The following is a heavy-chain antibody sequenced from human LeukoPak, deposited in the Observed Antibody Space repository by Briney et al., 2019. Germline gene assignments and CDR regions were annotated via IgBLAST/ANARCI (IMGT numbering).Heavy chain of an antibody. V-gene: IGHV3-30*18. Sequence: PGGSLRLSCAASGFTFSSYGMHWVRQAPGKGLEWVAVISYDGSNKYYADSVKGRFTISRDNSKNTLYLQMNSLRAEDTAVYYCAKGVSSSGYYPEYYFDYWGQGTLVTVSS. CDR3: AKGVSSSGYYPEYYFDY. CDR1: GFTFSSYG. CDR2: ISYDGSNK. D-gene: IGHD3-22*01. J-gene: IGHJ4*02.